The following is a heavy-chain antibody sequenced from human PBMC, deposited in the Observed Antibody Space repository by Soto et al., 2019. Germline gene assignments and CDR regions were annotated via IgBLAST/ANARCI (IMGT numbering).Heavy chain of an antibody. Sequence: GGSLRLSCAASGFTFSSYGMHWVRQAPGKGLEWVAVIWYDGSNKYYADSVKGRFTISRDNSKNTLYLQMNSLRAEDTAVYYCAXDRIAVVYYYYYYGMDVWGQGTTVTVSS. V-gene: IGHV3-33*01. CDR2: IWYDGSNK. D-gene: IGHD6-19*01. CDR1: GFTFSSYG. CDR3: AXDRIAVVYYYYYYGMDV. J-gene: IGHJ6*02.